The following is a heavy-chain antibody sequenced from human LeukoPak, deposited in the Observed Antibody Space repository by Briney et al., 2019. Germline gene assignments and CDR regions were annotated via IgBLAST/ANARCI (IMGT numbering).Heavy chain of an antibody. CDR1: GDSITGSNHY. CDR3: ARRSHCTGDSCYPV. CDR2: IYYGGST. J-gene: IGHJ6*02. D-gene: IGHD2-15*01. Sequence: SETLSLTCTVSGDSITGSNHYWVWIRQPPGKGLEWIGSIYYGGSTYYNPSLKSRVTISQDTSKNQFSLKVNTVTAADTAVYHCARRSHCTGDSCYPVWGQGTTVTVSS. V-gene: IGHV4-39*01.